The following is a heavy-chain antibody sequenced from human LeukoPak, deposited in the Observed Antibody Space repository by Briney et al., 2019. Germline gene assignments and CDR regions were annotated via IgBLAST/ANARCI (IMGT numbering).Heavy chain of an antibody. CDR1: GGSISSYY. CDR3: ARDIAAAGSFDY. CDR2: IYYSGST. Sequence: SETLSLACTVSGGSISSYYWSWIRQPPGKGLEWIGYIYYSGSTNYNPSLKSRVTISVDTSKNQFSLKLSSVTAADTAVYYCARDIAAAGSFDYWGQGTLVTVSS. D-gene: IGHD6-13*01. V-gene: IGHV4-59*12. J-gene: IGHJ4*02.